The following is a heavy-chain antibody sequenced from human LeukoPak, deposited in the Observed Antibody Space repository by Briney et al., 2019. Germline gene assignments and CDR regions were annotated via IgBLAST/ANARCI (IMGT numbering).Heavy chain of an antibody. Sequence: ASVKVSCKASGYRFNSYGITWVRQAPGQGLEWIGWISGYNGNTNYAQMFQDRVTMTTDTSTNTAYMELRSLRSDDTAMFYCTRDHPLRVGDISAFDFWGQGTMVAVSS. CDR1: GYRFNSYG. J-gene: IGHJ3*01. D-gene: IGHD3-10*01. CDR2: ISGYNGNT. V-gene: IGHV1-18*01. CDR3: TRDHPLRVGDISAFDF.